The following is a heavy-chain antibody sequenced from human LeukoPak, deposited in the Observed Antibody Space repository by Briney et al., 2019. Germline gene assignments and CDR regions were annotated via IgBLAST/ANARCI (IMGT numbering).Heavy chain of an antibody. Sequence: GGSLRLSCAASGFTFSNAWMSWVRQAPGKGLEWVGRIKSKTDGGTTDYAAPVKGRFTISRDDSKNTLYLQVNSLKTEDTAVYYWTKDYKGDVGGGVDIWGQGTMVTVSS. V-gene: IGHV3-15*01. D-gene: IGHD3-10*01. CDR3: TKDYKGDVGGGVDI. CDR2: IKSKTDGGTT. CDR1: GFTFSNAW. J-gene: IGHJ3*02.